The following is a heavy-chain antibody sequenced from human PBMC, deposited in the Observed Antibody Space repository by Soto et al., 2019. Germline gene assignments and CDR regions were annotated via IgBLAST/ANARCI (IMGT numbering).Heavy chain of an antibody. V-gene: IGHV4-4*02. CDR2: IHHSEST. D-gene: IGHD6-6*01. CDR1: GGSISSNNL. Sequence: SETLSLTCAISGGSISSNNLWTWVRQSPGKGLEWIGEIHHSESTNYNPSLNSRVTISVDRSKNQFSLKLSSVTAEDTAVYFCARDNDGAQFASSYNDLWGQGVLVTVSS. CDR3: ARDNDGAQFASSYNDL. J-gene: IGHJ5*02.